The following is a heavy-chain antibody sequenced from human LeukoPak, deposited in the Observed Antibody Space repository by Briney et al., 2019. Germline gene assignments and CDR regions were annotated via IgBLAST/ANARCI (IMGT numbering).Heavy chain of an antibody. CDR1: GFTFSSYA. D-gene: IGHD5-18*01. CDR2: ISGSGGST. V-gene: IGHV3-23*01. Sequence: GGSLRLSCAASGFTFSSYAMSWVRQAPGKGLEWVSAISGSGGSTYYADSVRGRFTISRDNSKNTLYLQMNSLRAEDTAVYYCAKLPRGYSYGPQYWGQGTLVTVSS. J-gene: IGHJ4*02. CDR3: AKLPRGYSYGPQY.